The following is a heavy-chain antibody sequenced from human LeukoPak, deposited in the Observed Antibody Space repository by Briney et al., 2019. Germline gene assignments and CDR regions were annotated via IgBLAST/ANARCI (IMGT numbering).Heavy chain of an antibody. CDR2: IYYSGST. V-gene: IGHV4-59*01. D-gene: IGHD2-2*02. CDR1: GGSISSYY. J-gene: IGHJ6*03. CDR3: ARAEYCSSTSCYTGGYYYYYYMDV. Sequence: PSETLSLTCTVSGGSISSYYWSWIRQPPGKGLEWIGYIYYSGSTNYNPSLKSRVTISVDTSKNQFSLKLCSVTAADTAVYYCARAEYCSSTSCYTGGYYYYYYMDVWGKGTTVTVSS.